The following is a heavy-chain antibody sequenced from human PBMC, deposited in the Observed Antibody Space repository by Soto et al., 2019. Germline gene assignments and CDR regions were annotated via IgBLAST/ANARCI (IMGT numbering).Heavy chain of an antibody. CDR1: GYAFTSYG. CDR3: ARAPKGMGTVLTRYAFDI. CDR2: ISVYNGNT. J-gene: IGHJ3*02. V-gene: IGHV1-18*04. Sequence: QVQLVQSGAEVKKPGASVKVSCKASGYAFTSYGISWVRQAPGQGLEWMGWISVYNGNTNYAQKLQGRVTITTDTSTETAYMELRSLRSDNTAVYYCARAPKGMGTVLTRYAFDIWGQGKMVTVSS. D-gene: IGHD4-17*01.